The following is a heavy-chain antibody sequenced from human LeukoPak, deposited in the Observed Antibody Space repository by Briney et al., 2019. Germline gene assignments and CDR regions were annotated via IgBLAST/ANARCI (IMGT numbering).Heavy chain of an antibody. D-gene: IGHD3-16*01. CDR1: GFTFSSYG. Sequence: GGSLRLSCAASGFTFSSYGVHWVRQAPGKGLEWVSYISSSSSTIYYADSVKGRFTISRDNAKNSLYLQMNGLRAEDTAVYYCARRAITSLDYWGQGTLVTVSS. J-gene: IGHJ4*02. CDR2: ISSSSSTI. V-gene: IGHV3-48*01. CDR3: ARRAITSLDY.